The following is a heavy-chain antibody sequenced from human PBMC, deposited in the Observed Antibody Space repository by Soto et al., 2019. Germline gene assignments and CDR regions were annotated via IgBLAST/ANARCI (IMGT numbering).Heavy chain of an antibody. V-gene: IGHV1-69*01. Sequence: QVHLLLQSGAEVKKPGSSVKVSCKASGGTPSNSAISWVRQAPGQGLEWMGGIIPVFGLVKYAQNFQGRVTITADESTNTAYMELSSLRPEDTAVYYCAGGRIVVVGSRAYYGMDVWGPGTTFTVSS. CDR2: IIPVFGLV. J-gene: IGHJ6*02. D-gene: IGHD3-22*01. CDR3: AGGRIVVVGSRAYYGMDV. CDR1: GGTPSNSA.